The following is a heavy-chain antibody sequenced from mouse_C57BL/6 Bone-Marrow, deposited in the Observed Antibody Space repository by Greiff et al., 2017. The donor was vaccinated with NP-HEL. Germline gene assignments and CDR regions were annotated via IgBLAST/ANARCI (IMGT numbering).Heavy chain of an antibody. V-gene: IGHV5-16*01. CDR1: GFTFSDYY. D-gene: IGHD2-5*01. Sequence: EVQGVESEGGLVQPGSSMKLSCTASGFTFSDYYMAWVRQVPEKGLEWVANINYDGSSTYYLDSLKSRFIISSDKAKNIPYLQMSSLKSEDTATYYCATYYSNYVGAMDDWGQGTSVTVSS. CDR3: ATYYSNYVGAMDD. J-gene: IGHJ4*01. CDR2: INYDGSST.